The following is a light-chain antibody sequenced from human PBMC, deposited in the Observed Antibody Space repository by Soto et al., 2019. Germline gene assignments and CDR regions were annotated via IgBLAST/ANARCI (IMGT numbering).Light chain of an antibody. Sequence: QSALTQPRSVSGPPGQSLTISCTGTSSVVGGYNYVSWYQQYPGKVPKLMIYDVTKRPSGVPDRFSGSKSGNTASLTISGLQAEDEADYYCCSHAGSYTYVFGTGTKVTVL. V-gene: IGLV2-11*01. CDR2: DVT. J-gene: IGLJ1*01. CDR1: SSVVGGYNY. CDR3: CSHAGSYTYV.